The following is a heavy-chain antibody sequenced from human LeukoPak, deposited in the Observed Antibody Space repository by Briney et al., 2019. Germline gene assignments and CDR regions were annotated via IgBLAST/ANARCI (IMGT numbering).Heavy chain of an antibody. V-gene: IGHV3-23*01. D-gene: IGHD3-22*01. CDR3: VKDRPNYYGSNGHYYRQNGDY. CDR2: ISGSGGST. CDR1: GFTFSSYA. Sequence: GGSLRLSCAASGFTFSSYAMSWVRQAPGKGLEWVSAISGSGGSTYYADSVKGRFTISRDNSKNTLYLQMNSLRAEDTAVYYCVKDRPNYYGSNGHYYRQNGDYWGQGTLVAVSS. J-gene: IGHJ4*02.